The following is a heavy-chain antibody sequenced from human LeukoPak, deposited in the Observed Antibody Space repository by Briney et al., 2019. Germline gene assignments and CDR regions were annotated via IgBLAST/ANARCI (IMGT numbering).Heavy chain of an antibody. CDR2: IYYTGGT. CDR1: GGSIASNY. J-gene: IGHJ4*02. Sequence: PSETLSLTCTVSGGSIASNYWTWIRQPPGKGLEYIGYIYYTGGTNYNPSLKSRVTISVDTSKNQFSLKLTSVTAADTAVYFCAKYGNSGWVIDNWGQGTRVTVSS. D-gene: IGHD6-19*01. CDR3: AKYGNSGWVIDN. V-gene: IGHV4-59*08.